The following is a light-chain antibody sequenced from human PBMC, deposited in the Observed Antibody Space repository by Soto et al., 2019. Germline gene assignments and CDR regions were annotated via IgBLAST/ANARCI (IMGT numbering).Light chain of an antibody. V-gene: IGLV1-40*01. J-gene: IGLJ2*01. Sequence: QPVLTQPPSVSGAPGQRVTISCTGSSSNIGAGYDVHWYQQLPGTAPKLLIYGNSNRPSGVPDRFSGSKSGTSASLAITGLQAEHEADYYCQSYDSSLSARLGGGTKLTAL. CDR2: GNS. CDR1: SSNIGAGYD. CDR3: QSYDSSLSAR.